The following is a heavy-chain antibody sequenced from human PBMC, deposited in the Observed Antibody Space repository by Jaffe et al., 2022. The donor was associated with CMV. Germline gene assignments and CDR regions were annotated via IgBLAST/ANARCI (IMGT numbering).Heavy chain of an antibody. Sequence: EVQLLESGGGLVQPGGSLRLSCAASGFTFSSYAMSWVRQAPGKGLEWVSAISGSGGSTYYADSVKGRFTISRDNSKNTLYLQMNSLRAEDTAVYYCAKDHPSYNWKHDWFDPWGQGTLVTVSS. J-gene: IGHJ5*02. CDR3: AKDHPSYNWKHDWFDP. CDR1: GFTFSSYA. D-gene: IGHD1-20*01. V-gene: IGHV3-23*01. CDR2: ISGSGGST.